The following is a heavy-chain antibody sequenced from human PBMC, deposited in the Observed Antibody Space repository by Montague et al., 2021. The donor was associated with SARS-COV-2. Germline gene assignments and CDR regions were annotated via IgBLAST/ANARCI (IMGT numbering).Heavy chain of an antibody. J-gene: IGHJ6*02. CDR3: ANFRRTQLLFGTLYYGMDV. D-gene: IGHD2-2*01. CDR1: GASISSRSYY. Sequence: SETLSLTCTVSGASISSRSYYWCWIRQPPGKGLEWIGIKYYSGSTYYTPTLKRLVIISVDTSKNHSTLRPSSVTAADTAVYYCANFRRTQLLFGTLYYGMDVWGQGTTVTVSS. CDR2: KYYSGST. V-gene: IGHV4-39*02.